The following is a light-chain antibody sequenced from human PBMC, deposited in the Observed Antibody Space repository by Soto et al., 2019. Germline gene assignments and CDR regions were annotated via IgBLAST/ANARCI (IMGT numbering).Light chain of an antibody. CDR2: RAS. CDR1: QSVNSRY. Sequence: EVVLTQSPGALSLSPGETATISCRASQSVNSRYLTWYQQKPGQPPKLFIYRASNRATGIPDRFSGSGSGTDFTLTISRLEPEDFAVYYCQQYGSSFRTFGQGTKVDIK. J-gene: IGKJ1*01. V-gene: IGKV3-20*01. CDR3: QQYGSSFRT.